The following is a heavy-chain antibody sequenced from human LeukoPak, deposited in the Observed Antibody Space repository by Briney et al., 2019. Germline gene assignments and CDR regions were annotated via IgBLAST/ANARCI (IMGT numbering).Heavy chain of an antibody. Sequence: PGGSLRLSCAASGFTFSSHSMNWARQAPGKGLEWVASINHNGNVNYYVDSVKGRFTISRDNAKNSLYLQMSNLRAEDTAVYFCARGGGLDVWAKGPRSPSP. J-gene: IGHJ6*02. CDR2: INHNGNVN. CDR1: GFTFSSHS. V-gene: IGHV3-7*03. CDR3: ARGGGLDV. D-gene: IGHD3-16*01.